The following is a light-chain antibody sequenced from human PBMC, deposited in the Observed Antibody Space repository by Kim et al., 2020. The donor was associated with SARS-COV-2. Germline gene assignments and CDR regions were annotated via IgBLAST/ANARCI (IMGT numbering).Light chain of an antibody. J-gene: IGLJ3*02. CDR1: SSDVGNYNF. V-gene: IGLV2-14*03. CDR3: SSYTTSGTVV. CDR2: DVS. Sequence: GQSIAISCTGTSSDVGNYNFVSWYQQHPGKAPKLMIYDVSNRPAGVSNRFSGSKSGNTASLTISGLQAEDEADYYCSSYTTSGTVVFGGGTQLTVL.